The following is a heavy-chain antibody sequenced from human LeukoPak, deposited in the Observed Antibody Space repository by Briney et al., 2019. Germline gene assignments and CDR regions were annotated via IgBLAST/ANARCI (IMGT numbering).Heavy chain of an antibody. Sequence: SETLSLTCTVSGGSVSSTTYYWSWLRQPPGKGLEWIARIKYSGSTYYNTTLKSRVPISLDTSENQFSLKLNSVTAADTAVYYCARYVVYGSGKYYFDYWGQGTLVTVSA. CDR3: ARYVVYGSGKYYFDY. D-gene: IGHD3-10*01. CDR2: IKYSGST. V-gene: IGHV4-39*01. J-gene: IGHJ4*02. CDR1: GGSVSSTTYY.